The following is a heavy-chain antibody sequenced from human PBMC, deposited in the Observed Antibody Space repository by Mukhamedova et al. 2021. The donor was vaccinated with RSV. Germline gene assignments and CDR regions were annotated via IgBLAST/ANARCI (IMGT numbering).Heavy chain of an antibody. CDR3: AKDQGGSSSSFY. D-gene: IGHD6-6*01. Sequence: AISGSGGSTYYVDSVKGRFTISRDNSKNTLYLQMNSLRAEDTAVYYCAKDQGGSSSSFYWGQGTLVTVSS. J-gene: IGHJ4*02. CDR2: ISGSGGST. V-gene: IGHV3-23*01.